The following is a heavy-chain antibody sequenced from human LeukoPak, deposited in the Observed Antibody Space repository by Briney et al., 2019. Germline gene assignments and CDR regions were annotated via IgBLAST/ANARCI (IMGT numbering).Heavy chain of an antibody. Sequence: PSETLSLTCAVSGYFTSSGYYWGWIRQPPGKGLEWIGSIYHSGNSYYNPSLKSRITISVDTSKNQFSLKLSSVTAAETAVYYCACTTKGSWHDDAFDIWGQGTMVTASS. CDR3: ACTTKGSWHDDAFDI. J-gene: IGHJ3*02. CDR1: GYFTSSGYY. CDR2: IYHSGNS. D-gene: IGHD6-13*01. V-gene: IGHV4-38-2*01.